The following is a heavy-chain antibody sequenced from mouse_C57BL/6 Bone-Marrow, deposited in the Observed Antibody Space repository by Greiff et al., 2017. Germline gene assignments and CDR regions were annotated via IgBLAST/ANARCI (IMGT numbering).Heavy chain of an antibody. V-gene: IGHV2-5*01. Sequence: QVQLKQSGPGLVQPSQSLSITCTVSGFSLTSYGVHWVRQSPGKGLEWLGVVWRGGSTDYNAAFMSRLSITQDNSKSQVFFKMNSLQADDTAIYYCAIYYDYGGFAYWGQGTLVTVSA. CDR1: GFSLTSYG. CDR3: AIYYDYGGFAY. D-gene: IGHD2-4*01. CDR2: VWRGGST. J-gene: IGHJ3*01.